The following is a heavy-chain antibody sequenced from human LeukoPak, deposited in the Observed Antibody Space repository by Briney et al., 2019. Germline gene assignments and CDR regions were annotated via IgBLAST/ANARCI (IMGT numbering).Heavy chain of an antibody. J-gene: IGHJ4*02. CDR2: ISGSAGST. CDR3: AKGKVKGGYCSGGSCYPFDY. D-gene: IGHD2-15*01. CDR1: RFTFSSYA. V-gene: IGHV3-23*01. Sequence: GGSLRLSCAASRFTFSSYAMSWVRQAPGKGLEWVSVISGSAGSTYYADSVKGRFTISRDNSKNTLYLQMNSLRAEDTAVYYCAKGKVKGGYCSGGSCYPFDYWGQGSLVTVSP.